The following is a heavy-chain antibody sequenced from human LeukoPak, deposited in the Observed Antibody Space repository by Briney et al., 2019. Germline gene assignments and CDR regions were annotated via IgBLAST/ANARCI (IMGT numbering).Heavy chain of an antibody. CDR3: ARTYYYDSSGYND. J-gene: IGHJ4*02. D-gene: IGHD3-22*01. Sequence: SVKVSCKASGGTFSSYAISWVRQAPGQGLEWMGRIIPIFGTANYAQRFQGRVTITTDESTSTAYMELSSLRSEDTAVYYCARTYYYDSSGYNDWGQGTLVTVSS. CDR1: GGTFSSYA. V-gene: IGHV1-69*05. CDR2: IIPIFGTA.